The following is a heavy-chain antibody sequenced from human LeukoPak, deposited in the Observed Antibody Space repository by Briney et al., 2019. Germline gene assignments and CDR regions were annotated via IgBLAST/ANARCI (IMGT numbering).Heavy chain of an antibody. D-gene: IGHD6-19*01. V-gene: IGHV3-48*02. CDR3: ARDAGSGYFDY. Sequence: QPGGSLRLSCAASGFTFGTYAMNWVRQAPGKGLEWVSYISSSSSIIYFPDSVKGRFTISRDNAKNSLYLQMNGLRDEDTAVYYCARDAGSGYFDYWGQGTLVTVSS. CDR1: GFTFGTYA. J-gene: IGHJ4*02. CDR2: ISSSSSII.